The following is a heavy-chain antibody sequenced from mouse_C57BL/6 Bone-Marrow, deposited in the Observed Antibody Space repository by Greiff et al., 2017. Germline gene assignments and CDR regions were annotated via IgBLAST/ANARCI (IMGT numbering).Heavy chain of an antibody. D-gene: IGHD2-1*01. J-gene: IGHJ4*01. CDR1: GYTFTSYW. CDR3: ARWDYYLYAVDY. Sequence: QVQLQQPGTELVKPGASVKLSCKASGYTFTSYWMHWVKQRPGQGLEWIGNINPSNGGTNYNEKFKSKATLTVDKSSSTAYMQLRSLTSEDSAVYYCARWDYYLYAVDYWGQGTSVTVSS. V-gene: IGHV1-53*01. CDR2: INPSNGGT.